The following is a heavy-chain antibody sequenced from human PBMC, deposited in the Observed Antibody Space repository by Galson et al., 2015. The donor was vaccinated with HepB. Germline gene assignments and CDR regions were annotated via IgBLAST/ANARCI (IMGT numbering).Heavy chain of an antibody. CDR3: ARGAPYNFDTSGYFPLYYLDY. CDR1: GFTVSSNY. Sequence: SLRLSCAASGFTVSSNYMRWVRQAPGKGLEWVSVIYGGGSTYYADSVKGRSSISRDNSKNTLSLQMSSLRAEDTAVYYCARGAPYNFDTSGYFPLYYLDYWGQGTLVTVSS. D-gene: IGHD3-22*01. CDR2: IYGGGST. J-gene: IGHJ4*02. V-gene: IGHV3-66*02.